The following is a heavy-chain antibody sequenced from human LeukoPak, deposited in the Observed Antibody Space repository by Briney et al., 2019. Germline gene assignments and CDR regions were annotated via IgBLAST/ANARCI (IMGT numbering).Heavy chain of an antibody. CDR1: GYTFTSYD. CDR3: ARGRFRVTTSNACIGDY. Sequence: ASVKVSCKASGYTFTSYDINWVRQATGQGLEWMGWMNPNSGNTGYAQKFQGRVTLTSDTSKSTAYMELTSLESDDTALYYCARGRFRVTTSNACIGDYWGQGTLITVSS. J-gene: IGHJ4*02. CDR2: MNPNSGNT. D-gene: IGHD3-3*01. V-gene: IGHV1-8*02.